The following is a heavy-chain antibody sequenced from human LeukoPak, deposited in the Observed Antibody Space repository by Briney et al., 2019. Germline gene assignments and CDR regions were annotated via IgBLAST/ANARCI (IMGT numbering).Heavy chain of an antibody. CDR2: ICYSGST. V-gene: IGHV4-39*01. J-gene: IGHJ4*02. D-gene: IGHD3-22*01. CDR1: GGSISSSSYY. CDR3: ARGDDSSGYSFDY. Sequence: PSETLSLTCTVSGGSISSSSYYWGWIRQPPGKGLEWIGSICYSGSTYYNPSLKSRVTISVDTSKNQFSLKLSSVTAADTAVYYCARGDDSSGYSFDYWGQGTLVTVSS.